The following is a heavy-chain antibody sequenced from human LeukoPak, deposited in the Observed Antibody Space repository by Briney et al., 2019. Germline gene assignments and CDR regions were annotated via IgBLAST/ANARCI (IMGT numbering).Heavy chain of an antibody. D-gene: IGHD3-3*01. J-gene: IGHJ3*02. Sequence: ASVKVSCKASGYTFTSYGISWVRQAPGQGLEWMGWISAYNGNTNYAQKLQGRATMTTDTSTSTAYMELRSLRSDDTAVYYCAKGDYDFWSGYSHAFDIWGQGTMVTVSS. CDR1: GYTFTSYG. CDR3: AKGDYDFWSGYSHAFDI. CDR2: ISAYNGNT. V-gene: IGHV1-18*01.